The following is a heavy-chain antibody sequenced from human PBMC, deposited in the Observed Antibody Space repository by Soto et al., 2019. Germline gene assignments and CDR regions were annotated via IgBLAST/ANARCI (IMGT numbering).Heavy chain of an antibody. V-gene: IGHV4-39*01. CDR2: IYYSGST. CDR1: GGSISSYY. CDR3: ARLSPYYYDSSGPRGGMDV. D-gene: IGHD3-22*01. Sequence: PSETLSLTCTVSGGSISSYYWGWIRQPPGKGLEWIGSIYYSGSTYYNPSLKSRVTISVDTSKNQFSLKLSSVTAADTAVYYCARLSPYYYDSSGPRGGMDVWGQGTTVTVSS. J-gene: IGHJ6*02.